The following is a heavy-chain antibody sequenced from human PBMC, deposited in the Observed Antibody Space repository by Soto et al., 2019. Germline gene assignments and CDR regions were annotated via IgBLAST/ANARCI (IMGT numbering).Heavy chain of an antibody. D-gene: IGHD6-25*01. V-gene: IGHV3-23*01. J-gene: IGHJ4*02. CDR3: AKDLRAPAAKNFDY. Sequence: GGSLRLSCAASGFTFNNYAMTGVRQPPGKGLEWVWAISGSGDITFYADSVGGRFTISRDNSKSTLYLQMNSLRAEDTAVYFCAKDLRAPAAKNFDYWGQGTLVTVSS. CDR2: ISGSGDIT. CDR1: GFTFNNYA.